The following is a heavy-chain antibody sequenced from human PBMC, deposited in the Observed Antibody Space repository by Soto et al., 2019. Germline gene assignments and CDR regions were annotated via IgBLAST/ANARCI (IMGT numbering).Heavy chain of an antibody. V-gene: IGHV1-18*01. J-gene: IGHJ3*02. CDR3: ARVERYFDWLGAFDI. CDR1: GYTFTSYG. D-gene: IGHD3-9*01. CDR2: ISAYNGNT. Sequence: GASVKVSCKASGYTFTSYGISWVRQAPGQGLEWMGWISAYNGNTNYAQKLQGRVTMTTDTSTSTAYMELRSLRSDDTAVYYCARVERYFDWLGAFDIWGQGTMVTVSS.